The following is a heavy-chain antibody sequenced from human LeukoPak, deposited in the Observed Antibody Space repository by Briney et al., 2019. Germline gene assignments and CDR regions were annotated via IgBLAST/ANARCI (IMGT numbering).Heavy chain of an antibody. CDR2: INHSGST. CDR3: ARATVDSSGYYYVFHFEY. V-gene: IGHV4-34*01. Sequence: SETLSLTCAVYGGSFSGYYWSWIRRPPGKRLEWIGEINHSGSTNYNPSLKSRVTMSVDTSKNQFSLKLSSVTAADTAVYYCARATVDSSGYYYVFHFEYWGQGTLVTVSS. CDR1: GGSFSGYY. J-gene: IGHJ4*02. D-gene: IGHD3-22*01.